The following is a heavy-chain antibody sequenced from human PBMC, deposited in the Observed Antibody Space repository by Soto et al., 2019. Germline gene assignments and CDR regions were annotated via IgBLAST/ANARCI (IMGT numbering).Heavy chain of an antibody. CDR3: ARVTIEMATIGYYFDY. CDR2: IIPIFGTA. V-gene: IGHV1-69*06. J-gene: IGHJ4*02. D-gene: IGHD5-12*01. CDR1: GGTFSSYA. Sequence: SVKVSCKASGGTFSSYAISWVRQAPGQGLEWMGGIIPIFGTANYAQKFQGRVTITADKSTSTAYMELSSLRSEDTAVYYCARVTIEMATIGYYFDYWGQGTLVTVSS.